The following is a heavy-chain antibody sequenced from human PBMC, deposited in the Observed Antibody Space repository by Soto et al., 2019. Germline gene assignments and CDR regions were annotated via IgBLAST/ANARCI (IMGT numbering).Heavy chain of an antibody. D-gene: IGHD5-18*01. CDR3: ARGTVNTSRVIGE. J-gene: IGHJ4*02. Sequence: QVQLVQSGAEVKKPGASVKVSCKVSGYTFTDYYMHWVRQAPGQGLEWMGWINSNSGGTNYAQKFQGRVTMTRDTAITTAYMELSRLTSDDTAVYHCARGTVNTSRVIGEWGQGTLVTVSS. CDR2: INSNSGGT. CDR1: GYTFTDYY. V-gene: IGHV1-2*02.